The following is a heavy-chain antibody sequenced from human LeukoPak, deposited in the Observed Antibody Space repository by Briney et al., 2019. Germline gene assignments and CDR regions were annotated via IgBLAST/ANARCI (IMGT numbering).Heavy chain of an antibody. CDR2: ITGTGGST. Sequence: GGSLRLSCAASGFTFNSYAMSWVRQAPGKGLEWVSAITGTGGSTYYADSVKGRFTISRDNSKNTLYLQMNSLRAEDTAVYYCAKLRDYYYYYMDVWGKGTTVTVSS. J-gene: IGHJ6*03. CDR3: AKLRDYYYYYMDV. D-gene: IGHD3-16*01. V-gene: IGHV3-23*01. CDR1: GFTFNSYA.